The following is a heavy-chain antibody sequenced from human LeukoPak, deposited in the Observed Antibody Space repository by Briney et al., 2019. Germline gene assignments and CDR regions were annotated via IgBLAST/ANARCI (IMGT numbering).Heavy chain of an antibody. J-gene: IGHJ4*02. CDR2: IKSKTDGGTT. D-gene: IGHD2-21*02. Sequence: GGSLRLSCAASGFTFSNAWMSWVRQAPGKGLEWVGRIKSKTDGGTTDYAAPVKGRFTISRDDSKNTLYLQMNSLKTEDTAVYYCTTTRFKRGVTAPPGYWGQGTLVTVSS. V-gene: IGHV3-15*01. CDR3: TTTRFKRGVTAPPGY. CDR1: GFTFSNAW.